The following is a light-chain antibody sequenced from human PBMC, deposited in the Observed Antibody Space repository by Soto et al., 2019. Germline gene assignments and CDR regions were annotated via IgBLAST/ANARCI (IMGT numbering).Light chain of an antibody. V-gene: IGKV1-17*02. CDR1: QGIRND. Sequence: DIQMTQSPSSLSASVGDRVTITCRARQGIRNDLGWYQQRQGKAPKRLIYAASSLQIEVPSKFSGSGSRTEFALTISNLQPEDFAPEYCLQHNSYPWTVGEWIKVEIK. CDR3: LQHNSYPWT. J-gene: IGKJ1*01. CDR2: AAS.